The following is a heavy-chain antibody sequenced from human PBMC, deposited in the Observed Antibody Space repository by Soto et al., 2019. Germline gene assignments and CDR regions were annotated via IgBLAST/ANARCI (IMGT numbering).Heavy chain of an antibody. CDR3: ARQRRYYYDSSGYPDY. CDR2: IYYTGST. V-gene: IGHV4-39*01. CDR1: GGSITNSTYY. D-gene: IGHD3-22*01. J-gene: IGHJ4*02. Sequence: PSETLSLTCTASGGSITNSTYYWGWIRQPPGKGLEWIGTIYYTGSTYYNPSLKSRVTLSVDTSKNQLSLKLSSVTAADTAVYYCARQRRYYYDSSGYPDYWGQGTLVTVSS.